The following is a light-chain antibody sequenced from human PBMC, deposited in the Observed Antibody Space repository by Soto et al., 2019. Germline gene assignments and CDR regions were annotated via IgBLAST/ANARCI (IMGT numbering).Light chain of an antibody. Sequence: DIQMTQSPSTLSASVGDRVTITCRASQSISRWLAWYHQKPGKAPNLLIYKASSLESGVPTRFSGSGSGTEFTLTISSLEPDDLGTYYCQQYNHFYSFGQGTKLEIK. CDR3: QQYNHFYS. V-gene: IGKV1-5*03. CDR1: QSISRW. J-gene: IGKJ2*01. CDR2: KAS.